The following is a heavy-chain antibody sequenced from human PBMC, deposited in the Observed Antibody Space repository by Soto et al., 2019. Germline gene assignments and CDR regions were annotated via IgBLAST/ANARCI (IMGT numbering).Heavy chain of an antibody. CDR2: ISAYNGNT. CDR1: GYTFTNYG. Sequence: QVQLVQSGAEVKKPGASVKVSCKASGYTFTNYGISWVRQAPGQGLEWMGLISAYNGNTDYAQKFQGRVTLTTDTSATTAYMELRSPRSDDTAVYYCARGGASWVDPWGQGTLVTVSS. J-gene: IGHJ5*02. CDR3: ARGGASWVDP. V-gene: IGHV1-18*01.